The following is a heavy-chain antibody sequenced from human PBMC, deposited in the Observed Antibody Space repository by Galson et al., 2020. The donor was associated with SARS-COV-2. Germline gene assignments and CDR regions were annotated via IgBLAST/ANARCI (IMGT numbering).Heavy chain of an antibody. CDR1: GGSFSGYY. D-gene: IGHD6-13*01. J-gene: IGHJ4*02. CDR2: INHSGST. V-gene: IGHV4-34*01. Sequence: SETLSLTCAVYGGSFSGYYWSWIRQPPGKGLEWIGEINHSGSTNYNPSLKSRVTISVDTSKNQFSLKLSSVTAADTAGYYCARGTLGYSSSWYFHWGQGTLVTVSS. CDR3: ARGTLGYSSSWYFH.